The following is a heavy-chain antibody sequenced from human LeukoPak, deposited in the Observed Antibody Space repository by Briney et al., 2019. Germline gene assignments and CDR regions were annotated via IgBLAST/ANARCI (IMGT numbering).Heavy chain of an antibody. J-gene: IGHJ4*02. CDR1: GYTFTGYY. V-gene: IGHV1-2*02. CDR2: INPNSGDT. CDR3: ARGGDSTNFDY. Sequence: ASVKVPCKASGYTFTGYYIHWVRQAPGQGLEWMGWINPNSGDTNYAQKFQGRVTMTRDTSISTAYMELSRLRSDDPAVYYCARGGDSTNFDYWGQGTLVTVSS. D-gene: IGHD4-11*01.